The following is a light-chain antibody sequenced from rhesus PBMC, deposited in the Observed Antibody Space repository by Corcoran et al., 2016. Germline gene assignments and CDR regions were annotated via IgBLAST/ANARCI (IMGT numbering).Light chain of an antibody. Sequence: EIVMTQSPATLSLSPGETATLSCRASESVGSYLAWYQQKPWQAPKLLVQGASFRATGIPDRFSGRGYRTEFTLTISSLEPEDVGVYHCQQYNDLLPTFGQGTKVEIK. CDR3: QQYNDLLPT. CDR2: GAS. V-gene: IGKV3-40*03. J-gene: IGKJ1*01. CDR1: ESVGSY.